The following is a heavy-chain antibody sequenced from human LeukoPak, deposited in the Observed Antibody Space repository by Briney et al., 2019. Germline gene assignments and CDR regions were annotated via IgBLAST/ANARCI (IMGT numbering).Heavy chain of an antibody. V-gene: IGHV4-31*03. Sequence: SQTLSLTCSVSGGSVTSGGHYCSWIRQHPGKGLEWIGYIYYSDSTFYNPSLQSRVTISVDASNNQFSLKLSSVTAADTAVYYCTRESYDISSYRHINYGGQGSLVTV. J-gene: IGHJ4*01. CDR3: TRESYDISSYRHINY. CDR1: GGSVTSGGHY. D-gene: IGHD3-22*01. CDR2: IYYSDST.